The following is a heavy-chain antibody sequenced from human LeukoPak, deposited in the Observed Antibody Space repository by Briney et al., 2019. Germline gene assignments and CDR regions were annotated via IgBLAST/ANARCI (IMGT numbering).Heavy chain of an antibody. J-gene: IGHJ4*02. CDR1: GFTFSSYG. V-gene: IGHV3-21*01. D-gene: IGHD3-16*02. Sequence: PGGSLRLSCAASGFTFSSYGMHWVRQAPGKGLEWVSSINSSSGYIYYADSVKGRFTISRDNAKNSLYLQMNRLRAEDTAVYYCARGEENYDYVWGSYRYTSLLDYWGQGTLVTVSS. CDR2: INSSSGYI. CDR3: ARGEENYDYVWGSYRYTSLLDY.